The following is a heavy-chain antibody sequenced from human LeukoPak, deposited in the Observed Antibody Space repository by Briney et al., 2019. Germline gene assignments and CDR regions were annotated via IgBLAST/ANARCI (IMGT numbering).Heavy chain of an antibody. Sequence: GGSLRLSCAASGFTFDDYAMHWVRQAPGKGLEWVSLISGGGSNTYYADSVKGRFTISRDNSKNSLYLQMNSLRTEDTALYYCAKDLHYYDSSGLLDYWGQGTLVTVSS. D-gene: IGHD3-22*01. CDR1: GFTFDDYA. CDR3: AKDLHYYDSSGLLDY. CDR2: ISGGGSNT. J-gene: IGHJ4*02. V-gene: IGHV3-43*02.